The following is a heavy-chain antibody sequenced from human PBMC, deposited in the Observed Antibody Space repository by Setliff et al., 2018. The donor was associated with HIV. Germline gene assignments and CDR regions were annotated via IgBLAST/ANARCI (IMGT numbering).Heavy chain of an antibody. D-gene: IGHD5-12*01. V-gene: IGHV4-39*01. Sequence: SETLSLTCCVSGGSTSTSSYYWGWIRQPPGKGLEWIGSVHSSGNTYYSPSLKSRVSMSVDSSRNQFSLNLSSVTAADTGVYYCARLFQWMSYSFDIWGQGTMVTVSS. CDR3: ARLFQWMSYSFDI. CDR1: GGSTSTSSYY. J-gene: IGHJ3*02. CDR2: VHSSGNT.